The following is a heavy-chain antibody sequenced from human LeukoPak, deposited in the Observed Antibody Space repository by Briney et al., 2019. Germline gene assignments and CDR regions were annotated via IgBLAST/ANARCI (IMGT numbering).Heavy chain of an antibody. CDR1: GGTFSSYA. CDR3: ARVKPSYCSSTSCYRGDFDY. Sequence: SVKVSCKASGGTFSSYAISWVRQAPGQGLEWMGGIIPIFGTANYAQRFQGRVTITADESTSTAYMELSSLRSEDTAVYYCARVKPSYCSSTSCYRGDFDYWGQGTLVTVSS. V-gene: IGHV1-69*01. CDR2: IIPIFGTA. J-gene: IGHJ4*02. D-gene: IGHD2-2*01.